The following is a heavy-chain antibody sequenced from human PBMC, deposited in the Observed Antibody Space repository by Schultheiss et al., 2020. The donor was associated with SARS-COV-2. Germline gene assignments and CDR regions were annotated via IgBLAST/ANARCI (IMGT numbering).Heavy chain of an antibody. CDR3: ARDLRDTAMVFYYYYGTDV. CDR2: IWYDGSNK. Sequence: GESLKISCAASGFTFSSYGMHWVRQAPGKGLEWVAVIWYDGSNKYYADSVKGRFTISRDNSKNTLYLQMNSLRAEDTAVYYCARDLRDTAMVFYYYYGTDVWGQGTTVTVSS. CDR1: GFTFSSYG. V-gene: IGHV3-33*01. D-gene: IGHD5-18*01. J-gene: IGHJ6*02.